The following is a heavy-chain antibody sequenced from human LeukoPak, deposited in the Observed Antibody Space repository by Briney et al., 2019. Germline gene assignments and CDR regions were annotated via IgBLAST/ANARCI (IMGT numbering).Heavy chain of an antibody. CDR2: IYHSGST. D-gene: IGHD2-8*01. CDR1: GYSASSGYY. J-gene: IGHJ5*02. Sequence: ASETLSLTCTVSGYSASSGYYWGWIRQPPGKGLEWIGSIYHSGSTYYNASLESRVTISVDTSKNQFSLKLSSVTAADTAVYYCARVGYCTHGVCYSENWFDPWGQGTLVTVSS. CDR3: ARVGYCTHGVCYSENWFDP. V-gene: IGHV4-38-2*02.